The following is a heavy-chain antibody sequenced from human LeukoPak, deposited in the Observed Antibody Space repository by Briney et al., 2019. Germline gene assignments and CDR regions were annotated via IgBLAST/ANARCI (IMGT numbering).Heavy chain of an antibody. J-gene: IGHJ4*02. CDR1: GGSISSSSYY. D-gene: IGHD3-22*01. Sequence: PSETLSLTCTVSGGSISSSSYYWSWIRQPPGKGLEWIGEINHSGSTNYNPSLKSRVTISVDTSKNQFSLKLSSVTAADTAVYYCARGLAQDSSGYYFDYWGQGTLVTVSS. V-gene: IGHV4-39*07. CDR2: INHSGST. CDR3: ARGLAQDSSGYYFDY.